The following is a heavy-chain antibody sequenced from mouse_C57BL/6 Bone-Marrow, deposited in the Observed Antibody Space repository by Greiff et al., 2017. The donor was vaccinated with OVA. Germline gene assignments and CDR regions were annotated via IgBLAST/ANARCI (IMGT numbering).Heavy chain of an antibody. CDR1: GFSFNTYA. Sequence: EVQLVESGGGLVQPKGSLKLSCAASGFSFNTYAMNWVRQAPGKGLEWVARIRSKSNNYATYYADTVKDRFTISRDDSESILYLQMNNLKTEDTAMYYCVRNNYVWCFDYWGQGTTLTVSS. J-gene: IGHJ2*01. CDR3: VRNNYVWCFDY. CDR2: IRSKSNNYAT. V-gene: IGHV10-1*01. D-gene: IGHD5-2*01.